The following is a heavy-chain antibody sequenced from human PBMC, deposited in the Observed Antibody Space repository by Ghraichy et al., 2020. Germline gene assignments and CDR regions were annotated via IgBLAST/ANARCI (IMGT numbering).Heavy chain of an antibody. CDR2: ISHSGTA. CDR3: ARVPKNDYGDYMYFDR. J-gene: IGHJ4*02. CDR1: GASIRSGDNY. D-gene: IGHD4-17*01. Sequence: SETLSLTCSVSGASIRSGDNYWSWIRPPPGMGLEWLGYISHSGTAFHTPSLRRPVRVSADTSKNQFSLVVTSVTVADTAVYYCARVPKNDYGDYMYFDRWGQGTLVTVSS. V-gene: IGHV4-30-4*01.